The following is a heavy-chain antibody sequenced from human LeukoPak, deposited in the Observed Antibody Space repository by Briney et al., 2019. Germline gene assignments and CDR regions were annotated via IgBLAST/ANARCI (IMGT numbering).Heavy chain of an antibody. D-gene: IGHD6-13*01. V-gene: IGHV1-2*02. CDR1: GYTFTGYY. Sequence: GASVKVSCKASGYTFTGYYMHWVRQAPGQGLEWMGWINPNSGGTNYAQKFQGRVTMTRDTSISTAYMELSRLRSDDTAVYYCARATIAAAGTEYYFDYWGQGTLVTVSS. J-gene: IGHJ4*02. CDR3: ARATIAAAGTEYYFDY. CDR2: INPNSGGT.